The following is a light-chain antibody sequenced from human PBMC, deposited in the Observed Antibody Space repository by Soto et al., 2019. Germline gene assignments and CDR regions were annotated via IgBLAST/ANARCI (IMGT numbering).Light chain of an antibody. CDR2: EVS. V-gene: IGLV2-14*01. J-gene: IGLJ3*02. Sequence: QSALTQPASVSGSPGQSITISCTGTSSDVGGYNYVSWYQQQPGKAPKLMIYEVSNRPSGVSNRFSGSKSGNTASLTISGLQAEDEAGYYCSSYTSSSTRVFGGGTKLTVL. CDR3: SSYTSSSTRV. CDR1: SSDVGGYNY.